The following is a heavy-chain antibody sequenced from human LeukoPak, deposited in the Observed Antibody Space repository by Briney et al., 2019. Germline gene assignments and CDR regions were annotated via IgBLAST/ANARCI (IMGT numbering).Heavy chain of an antibody. V-gene: IGHV3-23*01. Sequence: GGSLRLSCAASGFTFSSYAMSWVRQAPGKGLERVSHISGSGDTTYYADSVKGRFTISRDNSKNTLYLQMNSLRAEDTAVYYCASIAVAGDYYYYGMDVWGQGTTVTVSS. CDR2: ISGSGDTT. D-gene: IGHD6-19*01. J-gene: IGHJ6*02. CDR1: GFTFSSYA. CDR3: ASIAVAGDYYYYGMDV.